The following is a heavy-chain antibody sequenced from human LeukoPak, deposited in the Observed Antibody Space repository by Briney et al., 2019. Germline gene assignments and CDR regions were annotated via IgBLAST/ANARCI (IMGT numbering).Heavy chain of an antibody. CDR3: ARERQPGGAFDI. CDR1: GFTFSSYG. Sequence: GGSLRLSCAASGFTFSSYGMHWVRQAPGKGLEWVAVIWYGGSNKYYADSVKGRFTTSRDNSKNTLYLQMNSLRAEDTAVYYCARERQPGGAFDIWGQGTMVTVSS. CDR2: IWYGGSNK. D-gene: IGHD1-1*01. V-gene: IGHV3-33*01. J-gene: IGHJ3*02.